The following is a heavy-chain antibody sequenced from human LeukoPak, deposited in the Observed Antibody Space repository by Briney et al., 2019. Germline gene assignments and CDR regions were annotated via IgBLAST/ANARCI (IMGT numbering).Heavy chain of an antibody. D-gene: IGHD3-22*01. CDR1: DGSINGHY. CDR2: MYSGGTT. J-gene: IGHJ4*02. CDR3: ARENGDSSVGFDY. Sequence: SETLSLTCTVSDGSINGHYWSWIRQPPGKGLDWIGYMYSGGTTNYSPSLKSRVTISEDTSKNQFSLKLSSVIAADTAVYYCARENGDSSVGFDYWGQGTLVTVSS. V-gene: IGHV4-59*11.